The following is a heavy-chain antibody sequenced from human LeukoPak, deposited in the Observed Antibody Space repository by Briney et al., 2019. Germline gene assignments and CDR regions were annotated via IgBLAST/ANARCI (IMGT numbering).Heavy chain of an antibody. CDR2: IYYSGST. V-gene: IGHV4-59*01. Sequence: SETLSLTCTVSGGSISSYYWSWIRQPPGKGLEWIGYIYYSGSTNYNPSLKSRVTISVDTSKNQFSLKLSSVTAADTAVYYCARDRGYSYGYEDYWGQGALVTVSS. D-gene: IGHD5-18*01. CDR1: GGSISSYY. J-gene: IGHJ4*02. CDR3: ARDRGYSYGYEDY.